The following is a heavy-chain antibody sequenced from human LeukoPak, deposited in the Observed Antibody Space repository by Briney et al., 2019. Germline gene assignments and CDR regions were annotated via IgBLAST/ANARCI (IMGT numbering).Heavy chain of an antibody. CDR1: GYNFPNYW. D-gene: IGHD5-24*01. V-gene: IGHV5-51*01. J-gene: IGHJ5*02. CDR3: ARRARRDGPNSVNWFDP. Sequence: GESLKTSCKGSGYNFPNYWIGWARQMPGKGLEWMGIIYPTDSDTRYNPSFQGQVTISADKSISTAYLQWSSLKASDTAMYYCARRARRDGPNSVNWFDPWGQGTLVTVSS. CDR2: IYPTDSDT.